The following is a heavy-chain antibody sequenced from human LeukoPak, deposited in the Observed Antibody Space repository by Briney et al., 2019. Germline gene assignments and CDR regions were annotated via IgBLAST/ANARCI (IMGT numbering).Heavy chain of an antibody. D-gene: IGHD6-13*01. CDR1: GFTFDDYA. V-gene: IGHV3-20*04. CDR3: AREETGIVAAAVLYYYGMDV. Sequence: GGSLRLSCEASGFTFDDYAMGWVRQAPGKGLEWVSGIKWNGGTTGYGDSVKGRFTISRDNSKTTLYLQMNSLRAEDTAVYYCAREETGIVAAAVLYYYGMDVWGQGTTVTVSS. J-gene: IGHJ6*02. CDR2: IKWNGGTT.